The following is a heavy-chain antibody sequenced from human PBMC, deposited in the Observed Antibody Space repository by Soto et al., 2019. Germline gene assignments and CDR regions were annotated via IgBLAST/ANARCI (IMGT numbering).Heavy chain of an antibody. Sequence: SETLSLTCTVSGGSISSYYWSWIRQPPGKGLEWIGYIYYSGSTSYNPSLKSRLTISVDTSKNQFSLKLSSVTAADTAVYYCAREYGSGSYDYYYYGMDVWGQGTTVTVSS. CDR3: AREYGSGSYDYYYYGMDV. CDR2: IYYSGST. V-gene: IGHV4-59*01. CDR1: GGSISSYY. J-gene: IGHJ6*02. D-gene: IGHD3-10*01.